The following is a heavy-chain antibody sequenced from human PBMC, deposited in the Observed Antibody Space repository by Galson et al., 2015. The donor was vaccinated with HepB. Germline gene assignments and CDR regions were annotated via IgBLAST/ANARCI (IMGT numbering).Heavy chain of an antibody. J-gene: IGHJ4*02. Sequence: SCKASGYTFTSYYMHWVRQAPGQGLEWMGIINPSGGSTSYAQKFQGRVTMTRDTSTSTVYMELSSLRSEDTAVYYCARGDYDFWSGYPDDHYFDYWGQGTLVTVSS. V-gene: IGHV1-46*01. CDR1: GYTFTSYY. D-gene: IGHD3-3*01. CDR2: INPSGGST. CDR3: ARGDYDFWSGYPDDHYFDY.